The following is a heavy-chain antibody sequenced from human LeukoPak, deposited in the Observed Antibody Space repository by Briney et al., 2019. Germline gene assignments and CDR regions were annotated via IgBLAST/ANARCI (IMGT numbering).Heavy chain of an antibody. D-gene: IGHD6-13*01. CDR3: ASKPGIAAAGRQAFDI. CDR1: GGSISSSNW. V-gene: IGHV4-4*02. CDR2: IYHSGST. J-gene: IGHJ3*02. Sequence: SGTLSLTCAVSGGSISSSNWWSWVRQPPGKGLEWIGEIYHSGSTNYNPSLKSRVTISVDKSKNQFSLKLSSVTAADTAVYYCASKPGIAAAGRQAFDIWGQGTMVTVSS.